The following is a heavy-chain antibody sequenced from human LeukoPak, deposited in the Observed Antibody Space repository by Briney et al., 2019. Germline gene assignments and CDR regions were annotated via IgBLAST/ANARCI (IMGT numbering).Heavy chain of an antibody. CDR3: ARGQCSGGSCYSCYYYYMDV. V-gene: IGHV1-2*02. CDR2: INPNSGGT. CDR1: GYTFTGYY. D-gene: IGHD2-15*01. J-gene: IGHJ6*03. Sequence: ASVKVTCKASGYTFTGYYMHWVRQAPGQGLEWMGWINPNSGGTNYAQTVQGRVTMTRDTSISTAYMELSRLRSDDTAVYYCARGQCSGGSCYSCYYYYMDVWGKGTTVTISS.